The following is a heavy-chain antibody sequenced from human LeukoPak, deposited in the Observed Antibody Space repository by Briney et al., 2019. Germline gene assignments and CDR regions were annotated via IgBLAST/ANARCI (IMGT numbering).Heavy chain of an antibody. CDR2: TYYRSKWYN. CDR3: ARDVYSSGRAFDY. V-gene: IGHV6-1*01. CDR1: GDSVSSNSAA. Sequence: SPTLSLTFAISGDSVSSNSAAWNWIRQSPSRGLEWLGSTYYRSKWYNDYAVSVKSRITINPDTSKNQFSLQLNSVTPEDTAVYYCARDVYSSGRAFDYWGQGTQVTVSS. J-gene: IGHJ4*02. D-gene: IGHD6-19*01.